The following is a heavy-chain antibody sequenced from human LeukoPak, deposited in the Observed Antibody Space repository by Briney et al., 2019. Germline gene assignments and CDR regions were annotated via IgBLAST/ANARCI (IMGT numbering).Heavy chain of an antibody. CDR2: INHSGST. V-gene: IGHV4-34*01. J-gene: IGHJ5*02. CDR3: ARGMPPLYCTNGVCYIRWFDP. D-gene: IGHD2-8*01. CDR1: GGSFSSCY. Sequence: SETLSLTCAVYGGSFSSCYWSWIRQPPGKGLEWIGEINHSGSTNYNPSLKSRVTISVDTSKNQFSLKLSSVTAADTAVYYCARGMPPLYCTNGVCYIRWFDPWGQGTPVTVSS.